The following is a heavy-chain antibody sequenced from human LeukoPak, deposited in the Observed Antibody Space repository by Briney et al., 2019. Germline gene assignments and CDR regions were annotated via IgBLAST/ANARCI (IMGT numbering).Heavy chain of an antibody. Sequence: PSETLSLTCPVSGGSITSDYWSWVRQPPGKGLEWIGYIYYSGSTNYNPSLQSRVTISVDTSKNQFSLNLTSVTAADTAVYYCARVLSYYDRSGYYEYYFDSWGQGALVTVSS. CDR2: IYYSGST. CDR1: GGSITSDY. J-gene: IGHJ4*02. CDR3: ARVLSYYDRSGYYEYYFDS. D-gene: IGHD3-22*01. V-gene: IGHV4-59*01.